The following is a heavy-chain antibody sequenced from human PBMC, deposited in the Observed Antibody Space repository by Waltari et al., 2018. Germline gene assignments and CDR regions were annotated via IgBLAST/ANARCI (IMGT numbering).Heavy chain of an antibody. Sequence: EVQLLESGGDLVQPGGSLRLSCVASGFTFRGYAMAWVRQAPGKGLEWVSGIRGNGGFTYYADSVKGRFTISRHNAKNTVYLQMNSLRVEDTAIYFCTKRDYYDEKSFFPLFEYWGQGALVTVSS. CDR1: GFTFRGYA. D-gene: IGHD3-22*01. CDR3: TKRDYYDEKSFFPLFEY. CDR2: IRGNGGFT. V-gene: IGHV3-23*01. J-gene: IGHJ4*02.